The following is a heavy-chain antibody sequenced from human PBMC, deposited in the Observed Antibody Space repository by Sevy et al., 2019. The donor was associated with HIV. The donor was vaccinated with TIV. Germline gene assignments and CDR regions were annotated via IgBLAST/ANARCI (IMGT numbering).Heavy chain of an antibody. CDR3: VRDTRGKYNWFDP. D-gene: IGHD3-3*01. Sequence: GGSLRLSCAASGFTFSDYYMSWIRQAPGKGLEWVSYISSSGSTIYYADSVKGRFTISRDNAKNSLYLQMNSLRAEDTAVYYCVRDTRGKYNWFDPWGQGTLVTVSS. CDR2: ISSSGSTI. V-gene: IGHV3-11*01. J-gene: IGHJ5*02. CDR1: GFTFSDYY.